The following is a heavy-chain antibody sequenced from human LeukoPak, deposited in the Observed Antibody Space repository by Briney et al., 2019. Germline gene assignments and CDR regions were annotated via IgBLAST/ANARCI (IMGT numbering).Heavy chain of an antibody. CDR1: GASISSYY. Sequence: SETLSLTCTVSGASISSYYWSWIRQPPGKGLEWIGYIYYSGSTNYNPSLKSRVTISVDTSKNQFSLKLSSVTAADTAVYYCARPAYTAAYDLWGQGTMVTVSS. D-gene: IGHD3-16*01. J-gene: IGHJ3*01. V-gene: IGHV4-59*08. CDR2: IYYSGST. CDR3: ARPAYTAAYDL.